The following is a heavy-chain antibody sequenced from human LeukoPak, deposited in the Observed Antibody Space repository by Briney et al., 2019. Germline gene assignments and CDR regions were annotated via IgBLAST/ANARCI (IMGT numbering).Heavy chain of an antibody. CDR3: ARRYDFWSGYPPPLDY. J-gene: IGHJ4*02. CDR1: GGSISSYY. CDR2: IYYSGST. D-gene: IGHD3-3*01. V-gene: IGHV4-59*12. Sequence: ASETLSLTCTVSGGSISSYYWSWIRQPPGKGLEWIGYIYYSGSTNYNPSLKSRVTISVDTSKKQFSLKLSSVTAADTAVYYCARRYDFWSGYPPPLDYWGQGTLVTVSS.